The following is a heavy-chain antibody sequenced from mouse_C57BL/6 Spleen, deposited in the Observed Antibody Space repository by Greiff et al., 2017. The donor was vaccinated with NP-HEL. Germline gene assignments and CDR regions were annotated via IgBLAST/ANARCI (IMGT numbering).Heavy chain of an antibody. CDR2: IYIGNGYT. Sequence: EVKLQESGAELVRPGSSVKMSCKTSGYTFTSYGINWVKQRPGQGLEWIGYIYIGNGYTEYNEKFKGKATLTSDTSSSTAYMQLSSLTSEDSAIYFWARSGVYYDYDANFDYWGQGTTLTVSS. CDR3: ARSGVYYDYDANFDY. J-gene: IGHJ2*01. V-gene: IGHV1-58*01. D-gene: IGHD2-4*01. CDR1: GYTFTSYG.